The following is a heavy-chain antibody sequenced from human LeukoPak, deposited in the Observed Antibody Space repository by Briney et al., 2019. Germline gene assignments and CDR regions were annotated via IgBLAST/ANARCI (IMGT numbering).Heavy chain of an antibody. CDR3: ARTPRREYGSDWFDP. V-gene: IGHV1-46*01. CDR1: GYTFTSYY. Sequence: ASVKVSCKASGYTFTSYYMHWVRQAPGQGLEWMGIINPSGGSTSYAQKFQGRVTMTRDTSTSTVYMELSSLRSEDTAVYYCARTPRREYGSDWFDPWGQGTLVTVSS. J-gene: IGHJ5*02. CDR2: INPSGGST. D-gene: IGHD2-2*01.